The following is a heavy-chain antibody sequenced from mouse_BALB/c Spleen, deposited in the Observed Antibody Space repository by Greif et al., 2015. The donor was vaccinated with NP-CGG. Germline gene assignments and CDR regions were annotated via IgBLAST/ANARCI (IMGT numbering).Heavy chain of an antibody. Sequence: QVQLQQSGAELVRPGSSVKISCKASGYAFSSYWMNWVKQRPGQGLEWIGQIYPGDGDTNYNGKFKGKATLTADKSSNTAYMQLSSLTSEDSAVYFCARVGNYYFDYWGQGTTLTVSS. CDR2: IYPGDGDT. D-gene: IGHD2-1*01. J-gene: IGHJ2*01. CDR1: GYAFSSYW. CDR3: ARVGNYYFDY. V-gene: IGHV1-80*01.